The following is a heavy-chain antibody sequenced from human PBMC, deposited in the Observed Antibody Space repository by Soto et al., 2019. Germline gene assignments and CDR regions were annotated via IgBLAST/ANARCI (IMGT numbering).Heavy chain of an antibody. CDR3: ARFTHSSTGYTSRSYFDY. CDR2: ISGSGGST. CDR1: GFTFSSYA. Sequence: EVQLLESGGGLVQPGGSLRLSCAASGFTFSSYAMSWVRQAPGKGLEWVSAISGSGGSTYYADSVKGRFTISRDNSKNTLYLQMNSLRAEDTAVYFCARFTHSSTGYTSRSYFDYWGQGTLVTVSS. V-gene: IGHV3-23*01. D-gene: IGHD6-13*01. J-gene: IGHJ4*02.